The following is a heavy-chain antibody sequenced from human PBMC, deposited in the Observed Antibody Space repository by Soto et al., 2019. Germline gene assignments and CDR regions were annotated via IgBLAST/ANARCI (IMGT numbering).Heavy chain of an antibody. V-gene: IGHV5-51*01. CDR3: GRSSGYSSTWSLDY. CDR2: IYLGDSGDFDI. Sequence: EVQLVQSGAEVKKPGESLKISCKGSGYSFNSYWIGWVRQMPGKGLEWMGTIYLGDSGDFDIRYNPSFEGQVTISADRSISTAYLQWSSLKASDTAMYYCGRSSGYSSTWSLDYWGQGSRVTVSS. J-gene: IGHJ4*02. CDR1: GYSFNSYW. D-gene: IGHD6-13*01.